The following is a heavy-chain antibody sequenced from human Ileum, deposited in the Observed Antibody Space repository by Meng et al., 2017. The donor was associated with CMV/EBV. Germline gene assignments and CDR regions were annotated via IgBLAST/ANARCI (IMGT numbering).Heavy chain of an antibody. V-gene: IGHV7-4-1*02. CDR2: INTNTGNP. J-gene: IGHJ4*02. D-gene: IGHD1-26*01. CDR3: ARTSYFVGVTDLDY. Sequence: SGYSFHTYALNWVRQAPVRGLEWMGLINTNTGNPTYAQDFTGRFVFSLDTSVSTAYLQISSLKAEDTAIYYCARTSYFVGVTDLDYWGQGSLVTVSS. CDR1: GYSFHTYA.